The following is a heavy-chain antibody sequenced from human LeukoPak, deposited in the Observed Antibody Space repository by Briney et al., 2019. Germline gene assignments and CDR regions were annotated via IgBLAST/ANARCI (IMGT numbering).Heavy chain of an antibody. J-gene: IGHJ6*03. D-gene: IGHD4-23*01. CDR3: TREKEEWELRTLSFDYYYMDI. CDR2: MYTNGST. Sequence: SETLSLTCSVSGGSISSGSYYWSWIRQPAGKGLEWIGRMYTNGSTKYNPSLKSRVTLLVDRSKNQFSLKLSSVTAADTAVYYCTREKEEWELRTLSFDYYYMDIWGKGTTVTISS. CDR1: GGSISSGSYY. V-gene: IGHV4-61*02.